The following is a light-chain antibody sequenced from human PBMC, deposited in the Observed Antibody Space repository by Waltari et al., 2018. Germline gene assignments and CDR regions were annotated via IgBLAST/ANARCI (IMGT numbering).Light chain of an antibody. CDR3: QQCFHVPT. J-gene: IGKJ4*01. Sequence: DIQMTQSSSSLSASVGDTVTITCQASQDISKDLNWYQQKPGKAPKLLVYDASNLETGVPLRFSGSGSGTYFTFTINSLQPEDIATYYCQQCFHVPTFGGGTKVEI. V-gene: IGKV1-33*01. CDR2: DAS. CDR1: QDISKD.